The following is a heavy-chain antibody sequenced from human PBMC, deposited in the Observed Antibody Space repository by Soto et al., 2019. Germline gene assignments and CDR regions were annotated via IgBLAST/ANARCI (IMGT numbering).Heavy chain of an antibody. D-gene: IGHD2-2*01. CDR2: ISGFNGNT. J-gene: IGHJ4*02. CDR1: GYTFSSYG. V-gene: IGHV1-18*01. Sequence: QVQLVQSGAEVKKPGASVKVSCKASGYTFSSYGISWVRQAPGQGLEWMGWISGFNGNTNYAQKFQGRVTMTTDTSTSRAYMDLRSLRSDDTAVYYCARDGYCSSTSGPARYWGQGTLVTVSS. CDR3: ARDGYCSSTSGPARY.